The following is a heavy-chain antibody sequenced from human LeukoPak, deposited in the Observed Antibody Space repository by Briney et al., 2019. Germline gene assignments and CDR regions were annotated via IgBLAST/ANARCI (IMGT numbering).Heavy chain of an antibody. V-gene: IGHV3-48*03. CDR3: ASLSIAAAGFDY. CDR1: GFTFSSYE. CDR2: ISSSGSTI. Sequence: GGSLRLSCAASGFTFSSYEMNWVRQAPGKGLEWVSYISSSGSTIYYADSVKGRFTISSDNAKNSLYLQMNSLRAEDTAVYYCASLSIAAAGFDYWGQGTLVTVSS. D-gene: IGHD6-13*01. J-gene: IGHJ4*02.